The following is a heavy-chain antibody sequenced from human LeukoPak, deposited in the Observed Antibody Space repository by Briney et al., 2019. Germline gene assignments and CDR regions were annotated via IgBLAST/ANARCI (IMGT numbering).Heavy chain of an antibody. CDR3: ARDASGGTLYYYYYMDV. J-gene: IGHJ6*03. CDR2: IYTSGST. CDR1: GGSISSYY. D-gene: IGHD6-19*01. Sequence: PSETLSLTCTVSGGSISSYYCSWIRQPAGKGLEWIGLIYTSGSTNYNPSLKSRFTMSVDTSKNQFSLKLSSVTAADTAVYYCARDASGGTLYYYYYMDVWGKGTTVTISS. V-gene: IGHV4-4*07.